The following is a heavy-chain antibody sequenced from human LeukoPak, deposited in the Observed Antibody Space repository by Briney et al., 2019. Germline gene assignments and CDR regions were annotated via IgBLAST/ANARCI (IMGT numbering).Heavy chain of an antibody. CDR3: ARRDTTGRIGRFDP. Sequence: SSETLSLTCTVSSGSISSYYCSWIRQPPGKGLEWIGYTYYSGTTKYNPSLKSRVTISADTSKNQFSLKLRSLTAADTAVYYCARRDTTGRIGRFDPWGQGTLVTVSS. J-gene: IGHJ5*02. CDR2: TYYSGTT. V-gene: IGHV4-59*08. CDR1: SGSISSYY. D-gene: IGHD1-1*01.